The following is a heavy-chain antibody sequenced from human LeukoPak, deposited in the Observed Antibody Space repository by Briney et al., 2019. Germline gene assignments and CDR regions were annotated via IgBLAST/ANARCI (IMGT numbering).Heavy chain of an antibody. CDR2: ISSSSSAI. CDR3: ARVSIGYSSSWYVHYYYGMDV. J-gene: IGHJ6*02. CDR1: GFTFSGYS. D-gene: IGHD6-13*01. V-gene: IGHV3-48*01. Sequence: GGSLRLSCAASGFTFSGYSMNWVRQAPGKGLEWVSYISSSSSAIYYADSVKGRFTISRDNSKNTLYLQMNSLRAEDTAVYYCARVSIGYSSSWYVHYYYGMDVWGQGTTVTVSS.